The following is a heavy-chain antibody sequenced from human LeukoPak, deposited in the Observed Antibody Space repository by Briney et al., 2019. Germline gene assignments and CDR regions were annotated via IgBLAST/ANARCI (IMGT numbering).Heavy chain of an antibody. V-gene: IGHV3-7*01. J-gene: IGHJ4*02. CDR2: IDRDGRVQ. D-gene: IGHD6-19*01. CDR3: ARVPFPAYSSGWYYFDY. CDR1: GFTAHYW. Sequence: GGSLRLSCTASGFTAHYWLNWVRQSPGKGLEWVANIDRDGRVQHYVDSVEGRFTISRDSAKNSLALQMNSLRAEDTAVYYCARVPFPAYSSGWYYFDYWCQGTLVTVSS.